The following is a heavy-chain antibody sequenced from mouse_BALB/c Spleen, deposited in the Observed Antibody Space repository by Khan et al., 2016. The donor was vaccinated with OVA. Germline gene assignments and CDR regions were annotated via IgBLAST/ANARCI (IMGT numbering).Heavy chain of an antibody. V-gene: IGHV2-2*02. CDR1: GFSLNNYS. J-gene: IGHJ3*01. Sequence: QVQLKQSGPGLVQPSQSLSITCTVSGFSLNNYSVHWVRQSPGKGLEWLGVIWSAGSTDYSAAFISRLTISKDNSRSQVFFKMNSLQPNGTAIDYCARRGYDYGRGALFAYWGQGTLVTVSA. CDR3: ARRGYDYGRGALFAY. D-gene: IGHD2-4*01. CDR2: IWSAGST.